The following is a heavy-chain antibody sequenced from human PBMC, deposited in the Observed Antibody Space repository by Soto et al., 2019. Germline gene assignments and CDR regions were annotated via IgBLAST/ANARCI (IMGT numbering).Heavy chain of an antibody. D-gene: IGHD2-2*02. CDR2: INPNSGGT. V-gene: IGHV1-2*04. CDR3: ARGGSCSSTSCYTGLVYYGMDV. Sequence: ASVKVSCKASGYTFTGYYMHWVRQAPGQGLEWMGWINPNSGGTNYAQKFQGWVTMTRDTSISTAYMELSRLRSDDTAVYYCARGGSCSSTSCYTGLVYYGMDVWGQGTTVTVSS. CDR1: GYTFTGYY. J-gene: IGHJ6*02.